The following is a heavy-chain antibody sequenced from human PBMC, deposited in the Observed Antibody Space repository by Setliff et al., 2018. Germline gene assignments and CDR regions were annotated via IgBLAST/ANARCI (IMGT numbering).Heavy chain of an antibody. V-gene: IGHV4-59*01. CDR2: IYYSGST. Sequence: LSLTCTVSGGSISSYYWSWIRQPPGKGLEWIGYIYYSGSTNYNPSLKSRVTISVDTSKNQFSLKLSSVTAADTAVYYCARVSQYSSGWYYYYYYGMDVWGQGTTVTVSS. J-gene: IGHJ6*02. CDR1: GGSISSYY. CDR3: ARVSQYSSGWYYYYYYGMDV. D-gene: IGHD6-19*01.